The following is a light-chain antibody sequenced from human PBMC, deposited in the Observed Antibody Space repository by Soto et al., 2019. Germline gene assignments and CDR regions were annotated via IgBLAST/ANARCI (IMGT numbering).Light chain of an antibody. Sequence: QSVLTQSPSASGAPGQRVTISSSGSRSNIGSNAVSWYQQLPGKAPKLLIYDNNQRPSGVPDRFSASKSGTSASLAISGLQSEDEADYYCAVWDDSQNGFFAFGTGTKVTVL. CDR3: AVWDDSQNGFFA. J-gene: IGLJ1*01. V-gene: IGLV1-44*01. CDR2: DNN. CDR1: RSNIGSNA.